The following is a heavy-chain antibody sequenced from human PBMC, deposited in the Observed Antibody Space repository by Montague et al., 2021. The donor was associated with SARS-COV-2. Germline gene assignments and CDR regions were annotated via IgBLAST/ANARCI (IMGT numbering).Heavy chain of an antibody. CDR1: NASFDNYY. CDR3: ARRIVTYYWYFDL. CDR2: IHYSGRT. J-gene: IGHJ2*01. V-gene: IGHV4-59*01. Sequence: LTCTVSNASFDNYYWSWVRQSPGKGLEYIGYIHYSGRTNYNPYPRSRVTIPIDTSKNQFSLKPMSVTAADTAIYLYARRIVTYYWYFDLWGRGTLVTVSS. D-gene: IGHD2-15*01.